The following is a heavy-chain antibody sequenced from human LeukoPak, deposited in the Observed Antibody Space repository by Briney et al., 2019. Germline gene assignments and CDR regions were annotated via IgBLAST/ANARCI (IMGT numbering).Heavy chain of an antibody. CDR3: STPSF. CDR1: GFIFTNAW. Sequence: GGSLRLSCATSGFIFTNAWMKWVRQAPGKGLEWVGRIKSKTDGGTIDYAAPVKGRFTISRDDSKNTLYLQMDNLKTEDTAIYYCSTPSFWGQGTLVTVSS. V-gene: IGHV3-15*07. J-gene: IGHJ4*02. CDR2: IKSKTDGGTI.